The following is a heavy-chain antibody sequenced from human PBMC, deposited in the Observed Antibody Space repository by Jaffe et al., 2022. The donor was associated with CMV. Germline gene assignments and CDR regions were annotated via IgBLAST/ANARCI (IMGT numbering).Heavy chain of an antibody. CDR1: GFTFSSYA. Sequence: EVQLVESGGGLVQPGGSLRLSCSASGFTFSSYAMHWVRQAPGKGLEYVSAISSNGGSTYYADSVKGRFTISRDNSKNTLYLQMSSLRAEDTAVYYCRSYGDYAGYYFDYWGQGTLVTVSS. D-gene: IGHD4-17*01. V-gene: IGHV3-64D*06. J-gene: IGHJ4*02. CDR3: RSYGDYAGYYFDY. CDR2: ISSNGGST.